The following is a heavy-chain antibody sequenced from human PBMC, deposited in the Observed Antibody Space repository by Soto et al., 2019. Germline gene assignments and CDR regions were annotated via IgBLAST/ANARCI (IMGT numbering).Heavy chain of an antibody. Sequence: QLQLQESGPGLVKPSETLSLTCTVSGGSISSSSYYWGWIRQPPGKGLEWIGSIYYSGSTYYNPSLKSRVTISVDTSKNQFSLKLSSVTAADTAVYYCARQIGYGDYVHYWGQGTLVTVCS. D-gene: IGHD4-17*01. J-gene: IGHJ4*02. V-gene: IGHV4-39*01. CDR2: IYYSGST. CDR3: ARQIGYGDYVHY. CDR1: GGSISSSSYY.